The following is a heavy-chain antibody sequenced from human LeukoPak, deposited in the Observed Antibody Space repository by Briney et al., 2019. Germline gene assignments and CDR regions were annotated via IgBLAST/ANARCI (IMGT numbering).Heavy chain of an antibody. D-gene: IGHD2-2*01. V-gene: IGHV4-39*07. CDR3: AREGYCSSTSCPEPAYYYYYMDV. CDR2: IYYSGST. CDR1: GGSISSSSYY. J-gene: IGHJ6*03. Sequence: SETLSLTCTVSGGSISSSSYYWGWIRQPPGKGLEWIGSIYYSGSTYYNPSLKSRVTISVDTSKNQFSLKLSSVTAADTAVYYCAREGYCSSTSCPEPAYYYYYMDVWGKGTTVTVSS.